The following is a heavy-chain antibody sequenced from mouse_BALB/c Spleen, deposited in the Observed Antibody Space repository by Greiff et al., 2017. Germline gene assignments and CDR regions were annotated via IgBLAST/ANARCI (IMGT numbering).Heavy chain of an antibody. V-gene: IGHV1-7*01. CDR3: ARSSFDY. D-gene: IGHD6-1*01. CDR1: GYTFTSYW. J-gene: IGHJ2*01. CDR2: INPSTGYT. Sequence: VQLHQSGAELAKPGASVKMSCKASGYTFTSYWMHWVKQRPGQGLEWIGYINPSTGYTEYNQKFKDKATLTADKSSSTAYMQLSSLTSEDSAVYYCARSSFDYWGQGTTLTVSS.